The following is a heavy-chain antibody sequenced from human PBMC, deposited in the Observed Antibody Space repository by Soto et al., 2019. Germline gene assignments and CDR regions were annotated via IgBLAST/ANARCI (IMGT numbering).Heavy chain of an antibody. J-gene: IGHJ3*02. D-gene: IGHD3-9*01. CDR1: GFTFSSHS. V-gene: IGHV3-48*01. CDR3: ARGLLLRYFDI. Sequence: EVQLVESGGGLVQPGVSLRLSCAASGFTFSSHSMNWVRQAPGKGLEWVSYTSSSSGVIYYADSVKGRFTISRDNAKNSLYLQMNSLRVEDAAVYYCARGLLLRYFDIWGQGTLVTVSP. CDR2: TSSSSGVI.